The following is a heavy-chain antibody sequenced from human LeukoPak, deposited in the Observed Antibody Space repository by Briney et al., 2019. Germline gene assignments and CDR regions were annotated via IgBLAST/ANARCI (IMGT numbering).Heavy chain of an antibody. Sequence: AASVTVSFTASGYTFTGDYMHWVRQAHGQGHEWMGWINPDSGDTNCAQKFQGRVTLTRDPSISSAYMELSGLISDDTAVYYCARDGALDVWGQGTTVTVS. CDR1: GYTFTGDY. J-gene: IGHJ6*02. D-gene: IGHD3-10*01. CDR2: INPDSGDT. V-gene: IGHV1-2*02. CDR3: ARDGALDV.